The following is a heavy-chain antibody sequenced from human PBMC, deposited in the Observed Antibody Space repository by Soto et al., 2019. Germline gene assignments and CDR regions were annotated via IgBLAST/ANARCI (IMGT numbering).Heavy chain of an antibody. J-gene: IGHJ4*02. Sequence: QVQLVQSGAEVKKPGASVKVSCQASGYTFTTYGISWVRQAPGQGLEWMGWISAYNGNTNYAQKLQGRVTMTTDTSTSIAYMELRSLRSDDTAVYYCARDRRPNCSGGSCYRMAHWGQGTLVTVSS. D-gene: IGHD2-15*01. CDR2: ISAYNGNT. CDR3: ARDRRPNCSGGSCYRMAH. V-gene: IGHV1-18*01. CDR1: GYTFTTYG.